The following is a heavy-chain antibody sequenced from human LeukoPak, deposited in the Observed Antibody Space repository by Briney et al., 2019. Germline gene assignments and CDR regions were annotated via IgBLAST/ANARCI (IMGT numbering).Heavy chain of an antibody. V-gene: IGHV3-7*01. CDR2: IKQDGSEK. Sequence: SGGSLRLSCAASGFTFSNYWMRWVRQTPGKGLEWVANIKQDGSEKYYVDSVKGRFTISRDNAKSSLYLQIDSLRAEDTAVYYCVSTQTFDYWGQGTLVTVSS. CDR3: VSTQTFDY. J-gene: IGHJ4*02. CDR1: GFTFSNYW.